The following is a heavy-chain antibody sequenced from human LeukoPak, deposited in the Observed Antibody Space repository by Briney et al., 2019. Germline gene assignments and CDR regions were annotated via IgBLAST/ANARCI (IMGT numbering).Heavy chain of an antibody. CDR2: IKNKVDGGTT. J-gene: IGHJ4*02. D-gene: IGHD2-15*01. Sequence: GGSLRLSCAASGFTFSDAYMSWVRQAPGKGLEWVGRIKNKVDGGTTDYAASVKGRFTMSRADSRNTLYLQMNSLKTEDTAVYFCTTDAGYGGRWYNYWGRGTLLTVSS. CDR1: GFTFSDAY. V-gene: IGHV3-15*01. CDR3: TTDAGYGGRWYNY.